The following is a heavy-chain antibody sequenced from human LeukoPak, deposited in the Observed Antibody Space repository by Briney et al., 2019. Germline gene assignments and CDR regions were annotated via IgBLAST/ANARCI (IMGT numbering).Heavy chain of an antibody. D-gene: IGHD6-13*01. CDR1: GFTFSSYE. Sequence: GGSLRLSCAASGFTFSSYEMNWVRQAPGKGLEWVSYISSSGSTIYHADSVKGRFTISRDNAKNSLYLQMNSLRAEDTAVYYCAREEGAAAGYWGQGTLVTVSS. J-gene: IGHJ4*02. CDR2: ISSSGSTI. CDR3: AREEGAAAGY. V-gene: IGHV3-48*03.